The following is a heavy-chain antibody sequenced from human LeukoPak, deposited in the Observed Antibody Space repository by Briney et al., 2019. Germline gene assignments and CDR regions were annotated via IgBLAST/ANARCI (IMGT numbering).Heavy chain of an antibody. D-gene: IGHD3-10*01. Sequence: GGSLRLSCAASGFTFSSYAMSWVRQAPGKGLEWVSGISGSGGSTYNADSVKGRFTIPRDNSENTLHLQMNTLRAEDTAVYYCAKDYFGSGSYYNANPYYFDYWGQGTLVTVSS. CDR3: AKDYFGSGSYYNANPYYFDY. CDR2: ISGSGGST. CDR1: GFTFSSYA. J-gene: IGHJ4*02. V-gene: IGHV3-23*01.